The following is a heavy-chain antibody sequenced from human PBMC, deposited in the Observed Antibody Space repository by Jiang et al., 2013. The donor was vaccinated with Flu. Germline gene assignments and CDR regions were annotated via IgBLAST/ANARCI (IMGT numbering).Heavy chain of an antibody. CDR1: GYTFTGYY. D-gene: IGHD3-22*01. CDR2: INPNSGGT. J-gene: IGHJ6*02. Sequence: VQLVESGAEVKKPGASVKVSCKASGYTFTGYYMHWVRQAPGQGLEWMGWINPNSGGTNYAQKFQGRVTMTRDTSISTAYMELSRLRSDDTAVYYCAREPYYYDSGYSGMDVWGQGTTVTVSS. V-gene: IGHV1-2*02. CDR3: AREPYYYDSGYSGMDV.